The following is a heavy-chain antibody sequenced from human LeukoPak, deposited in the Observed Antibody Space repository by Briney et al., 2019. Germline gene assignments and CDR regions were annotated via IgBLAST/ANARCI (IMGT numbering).Heavy chain of an antibody. D-gene: IGHD4-17*01. V-gene: IGHV4-38-2*02. CDR3: ARQTTVTN. Sequence: SETLSLTCTVSGYSTSSGYYWGWIRQPPGKGLEWIGSIYHSGSTYYNPSLKSRVTISVDTSKNQFSLKLSSVTAADTAVYYCARQTTVTNWGQGTLVTVSS. CDR1: GYSTSSGYY. J-gene: IGHJ4*02. CDR2: IYHSGST.